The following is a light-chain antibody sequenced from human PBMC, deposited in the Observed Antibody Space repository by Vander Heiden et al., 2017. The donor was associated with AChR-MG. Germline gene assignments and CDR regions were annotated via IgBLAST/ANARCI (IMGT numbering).Light chain of an antibody. J-gene: IGKJ2*01. CDR3: QQYGDSPQS. CDR2: DAV. Sequence: LTQSPGTLSLSPGERATLSCRASQIVSRSHIAWYQQRPGQAPRLLIYDAVTRASGIPDRFSGSGSGTDFTLTITRLEPEDFAVYLCQQYGDSPQSFGQGTKLEIK. V-gene: IGKV3-20*01. CDR1: QIVSRSH.